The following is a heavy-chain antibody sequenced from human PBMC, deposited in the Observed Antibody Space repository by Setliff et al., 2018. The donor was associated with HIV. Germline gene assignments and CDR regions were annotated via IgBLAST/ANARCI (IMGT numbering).Heavy chain of an antibody. V-gene: IGHV1-69*05. D-gene: IGHD2-8*01. CDR1: GDTFTGHA. CDR3: ARKAGYCPHGGCWSPLDY. J-gene: IGHJ4*02. CDR2: IIPITGTI. Sequence: ASVKVSCKISGDTFTGHAIVWVRQAPGQGLEWMGGIIPITGTIHFAQKFQDRITVTKDESTGTVYMELSSLRAEDTAVYHCARKAGYCPHGGCWSPLDYWGQGTLVTVSS.